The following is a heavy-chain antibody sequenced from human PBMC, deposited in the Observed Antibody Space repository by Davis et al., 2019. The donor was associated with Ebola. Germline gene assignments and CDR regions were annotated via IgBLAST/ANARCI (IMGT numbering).Heavy chain of an antibody. J-gene: IGHJ4*02. CDR1: GFTFGDYA. CDR2: IRSKAYGGTT. Sequence: GGSLRLSCTASGFTFGDYAMSWFRQAPGKGLEWVGFIRSKAYGGTTEYAASVKGRFTISRDDSKSIAYLQMNSLRAEDTAVYYCAKRVGYCSSTSCRDGDYWGQGTLVTVSS. V-gene: IGHV3-49*03. CDR3: AKRVGYCSSTSCRDGDY. D-gene: IGHD2-2*01.